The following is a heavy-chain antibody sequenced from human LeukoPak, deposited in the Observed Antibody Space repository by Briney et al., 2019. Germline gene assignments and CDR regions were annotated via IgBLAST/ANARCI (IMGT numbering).Heavy chain of an antibody. CDR3: AREGAVDLKHFDF. D-gene: IGHD6-19*01. V-gene: IGHV1-46*01. CDR2: MRPTDAYT. CDR1: GFSLTNNY. Sequence: AXVKVSCKASGFSLTNNYMHWVRQAPGQGLEWMGYMRPTDAYTGYAPKFQGRVTVTRDTSTNTIYMELSSLRSDDTAVYYCAREGAVDLKHFDFWGQGTLVIVSS. J-gene: IGHJ4*02.